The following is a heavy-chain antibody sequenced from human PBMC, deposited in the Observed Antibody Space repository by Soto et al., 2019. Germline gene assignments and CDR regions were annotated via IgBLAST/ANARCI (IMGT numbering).Heavy chain of an antibody. D-gene: IGHD2-8*02. CDR3: ARDKLTGLFDY. CDR1: GGSFSGYY. J-gene: IGHJ4*02. Sequence: QVQLQQWGAGLLKPSETLSLTCAVYGGSFSGYYWTWIRQPPGTGLEWIGEINHSGSTNYNPSLKSLVTMSVDTSKNQFSLKLTAATAADSAVYYCARDKLTGLFDYWGQGTLVTVSS. V-gene: IGHV4-34*01. CDR2: INHSGST.